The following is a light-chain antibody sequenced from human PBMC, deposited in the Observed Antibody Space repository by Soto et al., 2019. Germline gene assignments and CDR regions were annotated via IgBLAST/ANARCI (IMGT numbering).Light chain of an antibody. Sequence: EIVLTQSPGTLSLSPGERATLSCRASQSVVSSHLAWYQQKPGQAPRLLIYGVSSRATGIPDRFSGSGSGTDFTLSISGLEPEDFAVYYCQQYEIAPKTLGQGNKVEIQ. CDR2: GVS. CDR3: QQYEIAPKT. V-gene: IGKV3-20*01. CDR1: QSVVSSH. J-gene: IGKJ1*01.